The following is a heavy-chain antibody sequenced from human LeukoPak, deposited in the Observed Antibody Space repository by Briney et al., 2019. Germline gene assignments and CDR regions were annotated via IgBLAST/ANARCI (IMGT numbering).Heavy chain of an antibody. CDR1: GFTFSSYA. D-gene: IGHD6-13*01. J-gene: IGHJ4*02. Sequence: PGGSLRLSCAASGFTFSSYAMSWVRQAPGKGLEWVSAISGSGGSTYYADSVKGRVTISRDNSNNPLYLHMNSLRDEDTAVYYCAKGIAAAANPVDYWGQGTLVTVSS. CDR3: AKGIAAAANPVDY. V-gene: IGHV3-23*01. CDR2: ISGSGGST.